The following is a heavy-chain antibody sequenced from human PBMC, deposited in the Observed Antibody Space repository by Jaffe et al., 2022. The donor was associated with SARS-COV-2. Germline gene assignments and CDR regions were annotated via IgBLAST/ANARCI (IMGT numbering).Heavy chain of an antibody. CDR1: GYSISSGYY. CDR3: ARVDRSIDYGGKGGMDY. D-gene: IGHD4-17*01. CDR2: IYHSGST. J-gene: IGHJ4*02. Sequence: QVQLQESGPGLVKPSETLSLTCTVSGYSISSGYYWGWIRQPPGKGLEWIGSIYHSGSTYYNPSLKSRVTISVDTSKNQFSLKLSSVTAADTAVYYCARVDRSIDYGGKGGMDYWGQGTLVTVSS. V-gene: IGHV4-38-2*02.